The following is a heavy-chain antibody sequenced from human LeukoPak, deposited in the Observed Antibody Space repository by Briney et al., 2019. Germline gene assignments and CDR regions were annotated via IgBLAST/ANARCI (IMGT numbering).Heavy chain of an antibody. CDR1: GFTFRSHD. CDR2: ISGSGGST. J-gene: IGHJ3*01. Sequence: GGSLRLSRAASGFTFRSHDMSWVRQAPGKGLEWVSGISGSGGSTFYAVSVKGRFTISRDNSKNTLFLQMNGLRVEDTATYYCVREGPRGLAFDVWGQGTMVTVSS. V-gene: IGHV3-23*01. D-gene: IGHD3/OR15-3a*01. CDR3: VREGPRGLAFDV.